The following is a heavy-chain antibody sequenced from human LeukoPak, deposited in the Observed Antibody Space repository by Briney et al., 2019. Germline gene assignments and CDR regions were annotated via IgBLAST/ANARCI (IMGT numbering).Heavy chain of an antibody. Sequence: ASVKVSCKASGGTFSSYTISWVRQAPGQGLEWMGRINPNSGGTNYAQKFQGRVTMTRDTSISTAYMELSRLRSDDTAVYYCAREAYGGNPPDDAFDIWGQGTMVTVSS. V-gene: IGHV1-2*02. D-gene: IGHD4-23*01. CDR2: INPNSGGT. J-gene: IGHJ3*02. CDR3: AREAYGGNPPDDAFDI. CDR1: GGTFSSYT.